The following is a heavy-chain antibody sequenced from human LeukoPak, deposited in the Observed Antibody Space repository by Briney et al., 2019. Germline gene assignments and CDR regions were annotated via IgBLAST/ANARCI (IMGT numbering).Heavy chain of an antibody. CDR1: GYSISSGYY. D-gene: IGHD1-26*01. J-gene: IGHJ4*02. CDR3: ARDRWLRVGATDY. CDR2: IYHSGST. V-gene: IGHV4-38-2*02. Sequence: SETLSLTCTVSGYSISSGYYWGWIRQPPGKGLEWIGSIYHSGSTYYNPSLKSRVTISVDTSKNQFSLKLSSVTAADTAVYYCARDRWLRVGATDYWGQGTLVTVSS.